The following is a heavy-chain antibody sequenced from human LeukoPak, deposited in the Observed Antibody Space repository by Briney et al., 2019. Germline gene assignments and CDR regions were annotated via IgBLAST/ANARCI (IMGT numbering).Heavy chain of an antibody. V-gene: IGHV4-39*01. CDR2: IYYSGST. J-gene: IGHJ2*01. Sequence: PETLSLTCTVSGGSISSTSYYWGWIRQPPGKGLEWIGSIYYSGSTYYNPSLKSRVTISVDTSKNQFSLELSSVTAADTAVYYCARSPAGVWYFDLWGRGTLVTVSS. D-gene: IGHD3-10*01. CDR1: GGSISSTSYY. CDR3: ARSPAGVWYFDL.